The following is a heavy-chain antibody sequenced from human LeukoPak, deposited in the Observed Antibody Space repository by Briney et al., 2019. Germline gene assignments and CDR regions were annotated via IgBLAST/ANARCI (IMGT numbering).Heavy chain of an antibody. D-gene: IGHD3-10*01. V-gene: IGHV1-8*03. CDR2: MNPNSGNT. CDR3: ARGSRTMVRGVRGYYYYYMDV. Sequence: ASVKVSCKASGYTFTGYDINWVRQATGQGLEWVGWMNPNSGNTGYAQKFQGRVTITRNTSISTAYMELSSLRSEDTAVYYCARGSRTMVRGVRGYYYYYMDVWGKGTTVTVSS. J-gene: IGHJ6*03. CDR1: GYTFTGYD.